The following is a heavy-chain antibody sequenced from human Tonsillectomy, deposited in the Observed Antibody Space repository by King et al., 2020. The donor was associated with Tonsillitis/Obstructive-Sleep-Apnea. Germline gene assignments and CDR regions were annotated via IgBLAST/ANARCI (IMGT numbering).Heavy chain of an antibody. D-gene: IGHD1-20*01. J-gene: IGHJ4*02. CDR1: GFTFSSYR. V-gene: IGHV3-21*01. Sequence: VQLVESGGGLVKPGGSLRLSCAASGFTFSSYRLNWVRKAPGKGLEWVSSMSSSSSYIYYADSVKGRFTISRDNAKNSLYLQMNSLRAEDTAVYYCARDSSGITGTPDYWGQGTLVTVSS. CDR3: ARDSSGITGTPDY. CDR2: MSSSSSYI.